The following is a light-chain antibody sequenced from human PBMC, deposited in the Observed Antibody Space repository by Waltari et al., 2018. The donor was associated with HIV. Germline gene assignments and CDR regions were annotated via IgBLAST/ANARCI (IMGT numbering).Light chain of an antibody. V-gene: IGLV1-44*01. CDR3: AAWDDRLNTLV. CDR1: RSNIGWQN. J-gene: IGLJ2*01. CDR2: RSD. Sequence: QSVLAQPPAVSGTPGQRVIMSCSGSRSNIGWQNVNWYQLLPGMAPKLLIYRSDQRPSGVSDRFSGSQSATSASLAISALQSEDGGDYYCAAWDDRLNTLVFGGGTTLTVL.